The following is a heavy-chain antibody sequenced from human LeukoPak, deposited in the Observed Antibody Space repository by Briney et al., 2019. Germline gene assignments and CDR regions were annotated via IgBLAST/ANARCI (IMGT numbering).Heavy chain of an antibody. CDR3: ARDYIVVVVAPTYYYSYGMDV. Sequence: GASVKGSCKASGYTFTSYYMHWVRQAPGRGLEWMGIINPSGGSTSYAQKFQGRVTMTRDTSTSTVYMELSSLRSEDTAVYYCARDYIVVVVAPTYYYSYGMDVWGQGTTVTVSS. J-gene: IGHJ6*02. CDR1: GYTFTSYY. D-gene: IGHD2-15*01. CDR2: INPSGGST. V-gene: IGHV1-46*01.